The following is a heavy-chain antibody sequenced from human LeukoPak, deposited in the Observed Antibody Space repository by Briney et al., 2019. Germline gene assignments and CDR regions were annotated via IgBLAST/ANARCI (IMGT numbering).Heavy chain of an antibody. Sequence: ASVKVSCKASGYTFTSYYMHWVRQAPGQGLEWMGIINPSGGSTSYAQRFQGRVTMTRDTSTSTVYMELSSLRSEDTAVYYCARGVRRDILTGYYSSWGQGTLVTVSS. CDR3: ARGVRRDILTGYYSS. V-gene: IGHV1-46*01. CDR1: GYTFTSYY. D-gene: IGHD3-9*01. J-gene: IGHJ5*02. CDR2: INPSGGST.